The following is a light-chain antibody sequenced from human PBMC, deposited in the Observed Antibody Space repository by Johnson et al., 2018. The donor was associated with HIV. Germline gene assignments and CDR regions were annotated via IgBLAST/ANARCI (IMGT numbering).Light chain of an antibody. J-gene: IGLJ1*01. V-gene: IGLV1-51*01. CDR2: DNN. CDR3: GTWDNSLSTGAV. CDR1: SSNIDNDY. Sequence: QSVLTQPPSVSAAPGQKVTISCSGASSNIDNDYVSWYQQIPGTAPKLLIYDNNKRPSGIPDRFSGSKSGTSATLGIAGLQTGDEADYYCGTWDNSLSTGAVFGTGTKVTVL.